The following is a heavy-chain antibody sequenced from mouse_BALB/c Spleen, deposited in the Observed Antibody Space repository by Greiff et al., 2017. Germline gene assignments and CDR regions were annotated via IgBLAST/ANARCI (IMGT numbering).Heavy chain of an antibody. CDR2: ISSGGST. V-gene: IGHV5-6-5*01. CDR1: GFTFSSYA. CDR3: ARGGTTATRAWFAY. J-gene: IGHJ3*01. D-gene: IGHD1-2*01. Sequence: EVHLVESGGGLVKPGGSLKLSCAASGFTFSSYAMSWVRQTPEKRLEWVASISSGGSTYYPDSVKGRFTISRDNARNILYLQMSSLRSEDTAMYYCARGGTTATRAWFAYWGQGTLVTVSA.